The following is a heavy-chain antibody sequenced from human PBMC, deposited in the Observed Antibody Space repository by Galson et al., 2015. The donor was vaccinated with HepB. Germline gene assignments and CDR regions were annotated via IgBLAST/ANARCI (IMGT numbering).Heavy chain of an antibody. Sequence: SLRLSCAASGFTLSDYGMHWVRQAPGKGLEWVTLISNSGSKTYYADSVKGRFNISRDNSKNTLYLQLNSLTNEDTAVYYCARGVTKSGSKSGASYWGQGTLVTVSS. J-gene: IGHJ4*02. D-gene: IGHD1-26*01. CDR3: ARGVTKSGSKSGASY. CDR2: ISNSGSKT. CDR1: GFTLSDYG. V-gene: IGHV3-30*03.